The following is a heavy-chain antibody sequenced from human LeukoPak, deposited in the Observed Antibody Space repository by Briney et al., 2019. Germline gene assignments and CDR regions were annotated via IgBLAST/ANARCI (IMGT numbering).Heavy chain of an antibody. J-gene: IGHJ5*02. CDR2: IIPIFGTA. CDR1: GGTSSSYA. Sequence: GASVKVSCKASGGTSSSYAISWVRQAPGQGLEWMGGIIPIFGTANYAQKFQGRVTITTDKSTSTAYMELSSLRSEDTAVYYCARGGFRGPNWFDPWGQGTLVTVSS. D-gene: IGHD3-10*01. CDR3: ARGGFRGPNWFDP. V-gene: IGHV1-69*05.